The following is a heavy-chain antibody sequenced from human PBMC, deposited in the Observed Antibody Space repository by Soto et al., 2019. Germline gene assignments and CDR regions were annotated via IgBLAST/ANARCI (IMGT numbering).Heavy chain of an antibody. Sequence: PGGSLRLSCAASGFTFSSYSMNWVRQAPGKGLEWVSYISSSSSTIYYADSVKGRFTIPRDNAKNSLYLQMNSLRAEDTAVYYGARGSEGDREIYYYYYYMDVWGKGTTVTVSS. CDR3: ARGSEGDREIYYYYYYMDV. CDR2: ISSSSSTI. CDR1: GFTFSSYS. J-gene: IGHJ6*03. V-gene: IGHV3-48*01.